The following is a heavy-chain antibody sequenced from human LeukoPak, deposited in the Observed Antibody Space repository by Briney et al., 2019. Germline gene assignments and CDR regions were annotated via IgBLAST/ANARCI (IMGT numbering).Heavy chain of an antibody. V-gene: IGHV3-30-3*01. CDR2: ISYDGSNK. Sequence: PGGSLRLSCAASGFTFSSYAMHWVRQAPGKGLEWVAVISYDGSNKYYADSVKGRFTISRDNSKNTLYLQMNSLRAEDTAVYYCARDRYYDSSGYYYRLLGPDYWGQGTLVTVSS. J-gene: IGHJ4*02. CDR1: GFTFSSYA. D-gene: IGHD3-22*01. CDR3: ARDRYYDSSGYYYRLLGPDY.